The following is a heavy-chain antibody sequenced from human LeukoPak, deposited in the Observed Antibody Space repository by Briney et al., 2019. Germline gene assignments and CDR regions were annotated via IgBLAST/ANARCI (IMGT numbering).Heavy chain of an antibody. V-gene: IGHV3-74*01. CDR1: GFTFSTYW. CDR2: INTDGSST. Sequence: GSLRLSCAASGFTFSTYWMHWVRQAPGKGLVWVSRINTDGSSTGYADSVKGRFTISRDNAKNTLYLQMSSLRAEDTAVYYCARENWYLDYWGQGTLVTVSS. J-gene: IGHJ4*02. CDR3: ARENWYLDY. D-gene: IGHD1-1*01.